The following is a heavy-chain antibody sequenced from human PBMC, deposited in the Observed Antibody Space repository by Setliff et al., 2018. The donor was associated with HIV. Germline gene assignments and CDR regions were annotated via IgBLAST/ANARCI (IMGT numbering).Heavy chain of an antibody. J-gene: IGHJ6*03. CDR3: ARGRRVSSNYYYYYYMDV. CDR1: GFTFSIYW. V-gene: IGHV3-7*03. Sequence: GSLRLSCAASGFTFSIYWMTWVRQAPGKGLEWVANIKQDGSEKYCVDSVKGRFTISRDNAKNSLYLQMNSLGAEDTAVYYCARGRRVSSNYYYYYYMDVWGKGTTVTVS. CDR2: IKQDGSEK. D-gene: IGHD2-2*01.